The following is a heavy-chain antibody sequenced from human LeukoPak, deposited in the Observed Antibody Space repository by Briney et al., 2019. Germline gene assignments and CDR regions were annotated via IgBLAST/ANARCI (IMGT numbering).Heavy chain of an antibody. V-gene: IGHV1-24*01. Sequence: ASVKVSCKVSGYTLNELSMHWVRQSPGKGLEWMGSCHPEDGETIYAQNFQGRVSITEDTSTDTAYIELSSLKSEDTAVYYCAADRFCTSTTCFGNWFDPWGQGTLVTVSS. CDR2: CHPEDGET. D-gene: IGHD2-2*01. CDR1: GYTLNELS. CDR3: AADRFCTSTTCFGNWFDP. J-gene: IGHJ5*02.